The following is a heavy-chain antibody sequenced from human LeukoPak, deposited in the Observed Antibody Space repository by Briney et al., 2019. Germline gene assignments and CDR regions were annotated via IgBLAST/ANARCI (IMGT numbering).Heavy chain of an antibody. V-gene: IGHV4-34*01. Sequence: SETLSLTCAVYGGSFSGYYWSWIRQPPGKGLEWIGEINHSGSTNYNPSLKSRVTISVDTSKNQFSLKLSSVTAADTAVYYCARGVATVTSIYYYYGMDAWGQGTTVTASS. CDR2: INHSGST. CDR1: GGSFSGYY. D-gene: IGHD4-17*01. CDR3: ARGVATVTSIYYYYGMDA. J-gene: IGHJ6*02.